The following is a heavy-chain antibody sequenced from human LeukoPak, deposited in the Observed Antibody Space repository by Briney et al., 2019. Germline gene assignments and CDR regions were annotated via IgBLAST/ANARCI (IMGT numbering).Heavy chain of an antibody. V-gene: IGHV4-34*01. CDR2: INHSGST. CDR3: ARGDYDSSGPKDAFDI. J-gene: IGHJ3*02. CDR1: DGSSSSSS. Sequence: PSETLSLTCTVSDGSSSSSSWNWIRQPPGKGLEWIGEINHSGSTNYKVSLKSRVTISVDTSKNQFSLKLSSVTAADTAFYYCARGDYDSSGPKDAFDIWGQGTMVTVSS. D-gene: IGHD3-22*01.